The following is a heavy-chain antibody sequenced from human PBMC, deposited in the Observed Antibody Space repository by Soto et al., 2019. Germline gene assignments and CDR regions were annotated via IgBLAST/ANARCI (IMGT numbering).Heavy chain of an antibody. D-gene: IGHD6-13*01. CDR3: AGRLEHQKAAAGPYFDY. Sequence: QVQLVQSGAEVKKPGSSVKVSCKASGGTFSSYAISWVRQAPGQGLEWMGGIIPIFGTATHAQKFQGKVTITADESTSTGYMELSRPRSDDTAVYYCAGRLEHQKAAAGPYFDYWGQGTLVTVSS. CDR1: GGTFSSYA. CDR2: IIPIFGTA. V-gene: IGHV1-69*01. J-gene: IGHJ4*02.